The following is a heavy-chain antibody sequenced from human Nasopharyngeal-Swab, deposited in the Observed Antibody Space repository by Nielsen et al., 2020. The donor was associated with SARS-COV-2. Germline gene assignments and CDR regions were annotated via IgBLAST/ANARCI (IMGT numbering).Heavy chain of an antibody. D-gene: IGHD4-11*01. CDR2: TTNSGGST. CDR3: AKDKAHSTFDY. Sequence: GGSLRLSCAASGFTFSNYVMNWVRQAPGKGLEWVSATTNSGGSTYYADSVKGRFTISRDNSKNTLFLQINSLRAEDTAVYYCAKDKAHSTFDYWGQGTLVTVSS. CDR1: GFTFSNYV. J-gene: IGHJ4*02. V-gene: IGHV3-23*01.